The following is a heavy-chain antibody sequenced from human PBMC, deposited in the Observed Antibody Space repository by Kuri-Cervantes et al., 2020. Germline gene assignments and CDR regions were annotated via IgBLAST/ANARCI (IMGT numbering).Heavy chain of an antibody. CDR3: ARDHLGAAGNSLPLY. D-gene: IGHD4-23*01. V-gene: IGHV3-33*01. J-gene: IGHJ4*02. CDR1: GFTFSSYG. Sequence: GGSLRLSCAASGFTFSSYGMHWVRQAPGKGLEWVAVIWYDGSNKYYADSVKGRFTISRDNAKNSLFLEMNSLRAEDTAVYYCARDHLGAAGNSLPLYWGQGTLVTVSS. CDR2: IWYDGSNK.